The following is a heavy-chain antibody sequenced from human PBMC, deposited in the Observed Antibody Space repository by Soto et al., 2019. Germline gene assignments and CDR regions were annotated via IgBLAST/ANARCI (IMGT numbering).Heavy chain of an antibody. D-gene: IGHD2-15*01. CDR3: ARGAAICSGGSCYLDY. CDR1: GYTFTSYY. CDR2: INPSGGST. V-gene: IGHV1-46*03. J-gene: IGHJ4*02. Sequence: QVQLVQSGAEVKKPGASVKVSCKASGYTFTSYYMHWVRQAPGQGLEWMGIINPSGGSTSYAQKLQGRVTMTRDTTTSTVYRELSRLRSEDTAVYYCARGAAICSGGSCYLDYWGQGTLVPVS.